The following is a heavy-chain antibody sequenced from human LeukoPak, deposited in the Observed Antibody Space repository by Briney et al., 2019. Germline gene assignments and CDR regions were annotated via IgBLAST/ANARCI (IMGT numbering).Heavy chain of an antibody. CDR2: IWYDGSNK. CDR3: VRWAESRASDI. D-gene: IGHD4-23*01. J-gene: IGHJ3*02. Sequence: GGSLRLSCAASGFTFSSHGMHWVRQAPGKGLEWVAVIWYDGSNKYYTDSVKGRFTISRDNSKNTLYLQMNSLRGEDTAVYYCVRWAESRASDIWGQGTMDTVSS. V-gene: IGHV3-33*03. CDR1: GFTFSSHG.